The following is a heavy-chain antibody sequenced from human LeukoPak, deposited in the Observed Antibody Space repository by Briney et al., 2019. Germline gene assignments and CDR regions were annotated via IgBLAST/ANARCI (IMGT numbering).Heavy chain of an antibody. CDR3: AKTKLGYCSGGSCYSRHYRLDY. CDR2: ISGSGGST. Sequence: PGGSLRLSCATSGFTFSSYAISWVRQAPGKGLEWVSAISGSGGSTYYADSVKGRFTISRDNSKNTLYLQMNSLRAEDTAVYYCAKTKLGYCSGGSCYSRHYRLDYWGRGTLVTVSS. D-gene: IGHD2-15*01. J-gene: IGHJ4*02. CDR1: GFTFSSYA. V-gene: IGHV3-23*01.